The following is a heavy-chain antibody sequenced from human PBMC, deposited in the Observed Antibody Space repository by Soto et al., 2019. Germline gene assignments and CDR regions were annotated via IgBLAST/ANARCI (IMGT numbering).Heavy chain of an antibody. CDR3: ARDRGRGAVAGTYNWFDP. CDR2: IYYSGST. J-gene: IGHJ5*02. V-gene: IGHV4-59*01. CDR1: GGSISSYY. D-gene: IGHD6-19*01. Sequence: SETLSLTCTVSGGSISSYYWSWIRQPPGKGLEWIGYIYYSGSTNYNPSLKSRVTISVDTSKNQFSLKLSSVTAADTAVYYCARDRGRGAVAGTYNWFDPWGQGTLVTAPQ.